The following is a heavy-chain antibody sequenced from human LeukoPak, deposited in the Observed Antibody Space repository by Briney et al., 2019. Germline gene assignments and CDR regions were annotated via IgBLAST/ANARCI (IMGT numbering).Heavy chain of an antibody. CDR3: ATTGDILTGSRHAFDI. J-gene: IGHJ3*02. CDR2: IYYSGSS. CDR1: GCSISSYY. Sequence: SETLSLTCTVSGCSISSYYMSWIRQTPGKGLEWVGYIYYSGSSTYNPSLKSRGTILVNTYNKQFLLKLSSVTAADTAVYYCATTGDILTGSRHAFDIWGQGTMVTVSS. D-gene: IGHD3-9*01. V-gene: IGHV4-59*01.